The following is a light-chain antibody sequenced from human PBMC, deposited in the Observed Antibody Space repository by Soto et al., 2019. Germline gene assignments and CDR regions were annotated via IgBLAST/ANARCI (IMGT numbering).Light chain of an antibody. Sequence: EIVLTQSPGTLSLSPGHTATLSCRASQSVRNNFLSGYQQKPGQAPRLLMYLASTRATDIPDGFSGSGSGTDFTLTISRLEPEDFAVYYCQQHSDPPPSYTFGQGTKLEIK. CDR2: LAS. CDR3: QQHSDPPPSYT. V-gene: IGKV3-20*01. J-gene: IGKJ2*01. CDR1: QSVRNNF.